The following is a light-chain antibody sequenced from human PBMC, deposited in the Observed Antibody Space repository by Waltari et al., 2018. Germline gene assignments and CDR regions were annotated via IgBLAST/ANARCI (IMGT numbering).Light chain of an antibody. V-gene: IGKV1-6*01. CDR1: QGIRRD. CDR2: GAS. CDR3: LQDFTYPLT. Sequence: AIQVAQSPASLSASVGDTVTITCRTSQGIRRDLGWYQQKSGRAPALLIYGASILQTGVPSRFNGSGSGTDFYITISGLLPEDFATYYCLQDFTYPLTFGGGTKVDI. J-gene: IGKJ4*01.